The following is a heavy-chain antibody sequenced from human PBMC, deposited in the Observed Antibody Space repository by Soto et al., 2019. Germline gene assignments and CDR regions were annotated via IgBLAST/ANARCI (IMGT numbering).Heavy chain of an antibody. D-gene: IGHD1-1*01. CDR3: AKEFGWELQLSHPYYNSGMDV. CDR1: GFTFRSYG. J-gene: IGHJ6*02. Sequence: GGSLRLSCAASGFTFRSYGMHWVRQAPGKGLGWVALMSFDGSNKYYADSVRGRFTMSSDNSKSTLYLQMDILRPEDTAVYYCAKEFGWELQLSHPYYNSGMDVWGQGTTVTVSS. CDR2: MSFDGSNK. V-gene: IGHV3-30*18.